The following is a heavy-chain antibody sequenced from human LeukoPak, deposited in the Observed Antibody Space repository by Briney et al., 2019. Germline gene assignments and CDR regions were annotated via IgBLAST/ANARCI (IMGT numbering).Heavy chain of an antibody. CDR1: GGSFSGYY. CDR3: ARGLVDYGSGSYYNIDY. V-gene: IGHV4-34*01. J-gene: IGHJ4*02. CDR2: INHSGST. Sequence: SETLSLTCAVYGGSFSGYYWSWIRQPPGKGLEWIGEINHSGSTNYNPSLKSRVTISVDTSKNQFSLKLSSVTAADTAVYYCARGLVDYGSGSYYNIDYWGQGILVTVSS. D-gene: IGHD3-10*01.